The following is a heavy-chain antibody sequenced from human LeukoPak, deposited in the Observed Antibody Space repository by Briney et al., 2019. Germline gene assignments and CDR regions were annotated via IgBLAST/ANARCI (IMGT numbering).Heavy chain of an antibody. V-gene: IGHV4-34*01. CDR3: ARGEVVPTAMGSYYYYCIDV. CDR2: IHHSGST. CDR1: GGSFSCYY. D-gene: IGHD2-2*01. Sequence: PSETLSLTCADYGGSFSCYYCSWIRQPPGKRLEWIGEIHHSGSTNYNPSLKSRVTISVDTSKNQFSLKLSSVTAADTAVYYCARGEVVPTAMGSYYYYCIDVWGKGTTVTVSS. J-gene: IGHJ6*03.